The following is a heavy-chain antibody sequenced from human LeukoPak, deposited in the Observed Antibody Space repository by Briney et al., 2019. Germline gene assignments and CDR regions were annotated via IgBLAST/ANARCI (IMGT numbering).Heavy chain of an antibody. CDR1: GDSVSSSY. Sequence: SETLSLTCAVSGDSVSSSYWSWIRQPPGKGLEWIGYIHYSGSTDYNPSLKGRVTMSVDTSKNQFSLKMNSVTAADTAMYYCARVQWLPLDVFNFWGQGTMVTVSS. CDR3: ARVQWLPLDVFNF. CDR2: IHYSGST. D-gene: IGHD6-19*01. V-gene: IGHV4-59*02. J-gene: IGHJ3*01.